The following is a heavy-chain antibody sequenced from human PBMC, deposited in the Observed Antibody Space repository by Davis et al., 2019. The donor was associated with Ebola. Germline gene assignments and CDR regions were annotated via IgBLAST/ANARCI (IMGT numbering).Heavy chain of an antibody. D-gene: IGHD3-22*01. Sequence: MPSETLSLTCTVSGGSMSISGYYWTWIRQPPGKGPQWLGSIFYSGTTYYNPSLKSRVTISVDTSKSQFSLKLNSVTGADTAVYYCGRHSHNSGFDYWGRGTLVTVSS. J-gene: IGHJ4*02. CDR1: GGSMSISGYY. V-gene: IGHV4-39*01. CDR2: IFYSGTT. CDR3: GRHSHNSGFDY.